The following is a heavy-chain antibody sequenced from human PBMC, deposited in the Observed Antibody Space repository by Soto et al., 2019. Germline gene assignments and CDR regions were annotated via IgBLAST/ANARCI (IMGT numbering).Heavy chain of an antibody. D-gene: IGHD1-26*01. CDR3: ARAGIVGATTVGTGSGWFDP. CDR2: IIPIFGTA. Sequence: QVQLVQSGAEVKKPGSSVKVSCKASGGTFSSYAISWVRQAPGQGLEWMGGIIPIFGTANYAQKFQGRVTITADESTSTAYMELSSLRSEDTAVYYCARAGIVGATTVGTGSGWFDPWGQGTLVTVSS. V-gene: IGHV1-69*01. CDR1: GGTFSSYA. J-gene: IGHJ5*02.